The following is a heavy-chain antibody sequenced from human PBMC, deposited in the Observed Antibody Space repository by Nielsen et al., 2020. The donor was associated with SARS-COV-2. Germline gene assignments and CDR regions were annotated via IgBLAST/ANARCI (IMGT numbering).Heavy chain of an antibody. J-gene: IGHJ3*02. V-gene: IGHV3-30*03. Sequence: GGSLRLSCAASGFTFSSYGMHWVRQAPGKGLEWVAVISYDGSNKYYADSVKGRFTISRDNSKNTLYLQMNSLRAEDTAVYYCARGFGVVLSAFDIWGQGTMVTVSS. CDR2: ISYDGSNK. D-gene: IGHD3-3*01. CDR1: GFTFSSYG. CDR3: ARGFGVVLSAFDI.